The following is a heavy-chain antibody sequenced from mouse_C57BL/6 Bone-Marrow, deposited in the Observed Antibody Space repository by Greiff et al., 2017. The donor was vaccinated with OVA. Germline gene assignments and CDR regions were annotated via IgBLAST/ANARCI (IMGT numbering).Heavy chain of an antibody. D-gene: IGHD1-1*01. CDR1: GYTFTDYN. V-gene: IGHV1-22*01. CDR2: INPNNGGT. J-gene: IGHJ3*01. CDR3: ASPIYYYHY. Sequence: EVKVVESGPELVKPGASVKMSCKASGYTFTDYNMHWVKQSHGKSLEWIGYINPNNGGTSYNQKFKGKATLTVNKSSSTAYMELRSLTSEDSAVYYCASPIYYYHYWGQGTLVTVSA.